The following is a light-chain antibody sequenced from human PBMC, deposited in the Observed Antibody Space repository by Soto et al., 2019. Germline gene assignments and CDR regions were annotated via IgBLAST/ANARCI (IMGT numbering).Light chain of an antibody. CDR3: TSYTRSNTYV. CDR1: SSDVGGYDY. CDR2: EVS. V-gene: IGLV2-14*01. Sequence: QSALTQPASVSGSPGQSITISCTGASSDVGGYDYVSWYQQHPGKAPKLMIYEVSNRPSGVSNRFSGSKSANTASLTISGLQAEDEADYYCTSYTRSNTYVFGTGTKGHRP. J-gene: IGLJ1*01.